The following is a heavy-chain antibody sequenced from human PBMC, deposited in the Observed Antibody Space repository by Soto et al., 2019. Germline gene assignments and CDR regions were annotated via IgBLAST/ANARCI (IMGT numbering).Heavy chain of an antibody. CDR2: ISGSGGST. J-gene: IGHJ6*02. V-gene: IGHV3-23*01. CDR3: AKNLPGGCSSTSYYGGVVATIRRDYYYYGMDV. D-gene: IGHD2-2*01. Sequence: EVQLLESGGGLVQPGGSLRLSCAASGFTFSSYAMSWVRQAPGKGLEWVSAISGSGGSTYYADSVKGRFTISRDNSKNTLYLQMNSLRAEDTAVYYCAKNLPGGCSSTSYYGGVVATIRRDYYYYGMDVWGQGTTVTVSS. CDR1: GFTFSSYA.